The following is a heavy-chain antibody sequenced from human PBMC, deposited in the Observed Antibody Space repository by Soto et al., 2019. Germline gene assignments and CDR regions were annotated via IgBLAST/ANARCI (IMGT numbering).Heavy chain of an antibody. J-gene: IGHJ5*02. D-gene: IGHD6-13*01. Sequence: SETLSLTCTVSGGSISSYYWSWIRQPAGKGLEWIGRIYTSGSTNYNPSLKSRVTMSVDTSKNQFSLKLSSVTAADTAVYYCAREGPYSSSWYNWFDPWGRGTLVTVSS. V-gene: IGHV4-4*07. CDR1: GGSISSYY. CDR2: IYTSGST. CDR3: AREGPYSSSWYNWFDP.